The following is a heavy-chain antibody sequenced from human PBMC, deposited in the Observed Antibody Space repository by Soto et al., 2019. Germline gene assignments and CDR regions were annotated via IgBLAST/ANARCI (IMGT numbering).Heavy chain of an antibody. D-gene: IGHD2-15*01. V-gene: IGHV3-33*01. Sequence: GGTLRLSCAASGFTFSSYGMHWVRQAPGKGLEWVAVIWYDGSNKCYADSVKGRFTISRDNSKNTLYLQMNSLRAEDTAVYYCASGGNVVPDAFDIWGQGTMVTVSS. CDR1: GFTFSSYG. CDR3: ASGGNVVPDAFDI. CDR2: IWYDGSNK. J-gene: IGHJ3*02.